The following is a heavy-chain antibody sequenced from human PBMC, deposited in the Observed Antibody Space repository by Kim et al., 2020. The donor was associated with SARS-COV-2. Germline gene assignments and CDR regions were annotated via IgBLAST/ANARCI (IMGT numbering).Heavy chain of an antibody. CDR1: GGSISSSSYY. CDR2: IYYSGST. D-gene: IGHD6-19*01. Sequence: SETLSLTCTVSGGSISSSSYYWGWIRQPPGKGLEWIGSIYYSGSTYYNPSLKSRVTISVDTSKNQFSLKLSSVTAADTAVYYCAGSSGWYNVGNYWGQGTLVTVSS. V-gene: IGHV4-39*01. J-gene: IGHJ4*02. CDR3: AGSSGWYNVGNY.